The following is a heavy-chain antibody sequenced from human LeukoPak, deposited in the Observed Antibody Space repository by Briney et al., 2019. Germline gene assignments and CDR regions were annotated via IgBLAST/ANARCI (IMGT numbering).Heavy chain of an antibody. D-gene: IGHD4-23*01. CDR2: ISGYNGNT. Sequence: VASVKVSCKASGGTFSSYAINWVRQAPGQGLEWMGWISGYNGNTNYEQKVQGRVTMTTDTSTNTAYMELRSLRSDDTAVYYCARDLGGNFYYALDYWGQGTLVTVSS. J-gene: IGHJ4*02. CDR3: ARDLGGNFYYALDY. V-gene: IGHV1-18*01. CDR1: GGTFSSYA.